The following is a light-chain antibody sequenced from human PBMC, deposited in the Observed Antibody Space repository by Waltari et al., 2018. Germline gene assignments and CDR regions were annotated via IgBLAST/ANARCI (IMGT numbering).Light chain of an antibody. J-gene: IGKJ2*01. CDR2: GAS. Sequence: EIVMTQSPATLSVSPGDRATLPCRASQNVDSNLAWYQHKPGQAPRLLIYGASTRATDIPARFSGSGSGTEFTLTISSLQSEDFAIYYCQKYNNWPPEDTFGRGTKLEI. V-gene: IGKV3-15*01. CDR3: QKYNNWPPEDT. CDR1: QNVDSN.